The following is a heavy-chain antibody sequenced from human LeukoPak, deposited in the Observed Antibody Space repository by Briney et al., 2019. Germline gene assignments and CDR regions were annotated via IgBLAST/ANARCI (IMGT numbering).Heavy chain of an antibody. D-gene: IGHD2-2*01. J-gene: IGHJ4*02. CDR2: IYPGDSET. CDR1: GYSFTSYW. CDR3: ARQETYCTTTSCLGIDS. V-gene: IGHV5-51*01. Sequence: GESLKISCKGSGYSFTSYWIGWVRQMPGKGLEWMGIIYPGDSETRYSPSFQGQVTISADKSISTAYLQWSSLKASDTAVYYCARQETYCTTTSCLGIDSWGQGTLVTVYS.